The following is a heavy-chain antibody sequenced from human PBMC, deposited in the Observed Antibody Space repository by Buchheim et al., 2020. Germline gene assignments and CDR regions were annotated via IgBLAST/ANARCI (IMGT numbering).Heavy chain of an antibody. CDR1: GGSISSGGYY. Sequence: QVQQQESGPGLVKPSQTLSLTCTVSGGSISSGGYYWSWIRQHPGKGLEWIGYIYYSGSTYYNPSLKSPVTISVDTPKNQFSLKLSSVTAADTAVYYCARGGDPRRFYWYFDLWGRGTL. V-gene: IGHV4-31*01. D-gene: IGHD2-21*02. CDR2: IYYSGST. CDR3: ARGGDPRRFYWYFDL. J-gene: IGHJ2*01.